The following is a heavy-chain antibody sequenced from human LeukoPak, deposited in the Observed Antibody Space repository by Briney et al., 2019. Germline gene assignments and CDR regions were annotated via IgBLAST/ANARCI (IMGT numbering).Heavy chain of an antibody. Sequence: VASVTVSCTASGYTFTGYYMHWVRQAPGQGLEWMGWINPNSGGTNYAQKFQGWVTMTRDTSISTAYMELSRLRSDDTAVYYCARDGPHNGMDVWGQGTTVTVSS. J-gene: IGHJ6*02. CDR3: ARDGPHNGMDV. V-gene: IGHV1-2*04. CDR2: INPNSGGT. CDR1: GYTFTGYY.